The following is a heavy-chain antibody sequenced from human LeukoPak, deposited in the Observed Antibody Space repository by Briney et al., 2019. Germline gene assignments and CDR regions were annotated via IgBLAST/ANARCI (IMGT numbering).Heavy chain of an antibody. J-gene: IGHJ4*02. V-gene: IGHV4-34*01. CDR3: ASLAAAGTGDYFDY. CDR2: INHSGGT. CDR1: GGSFSGYY. Sequence: SSETLSLTCAVYGGSFSGYYWSWIRQPPGKGLEWIGEINHSGGTNYNPSLKSRVTISVDTSKNQFSLKLSSVTAADTAVYYCASLAAAGTGDYFDYWGQGTLVTVSS. D-gene: IGHD6-13*01.